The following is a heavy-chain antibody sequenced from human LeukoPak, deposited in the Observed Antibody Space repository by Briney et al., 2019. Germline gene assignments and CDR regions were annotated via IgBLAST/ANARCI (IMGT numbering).Heavy chain of an antibody. J-gene: IGHJ4*02. CDR1: GYTFTSYD. V-gene: IGHV1-8*03. CDR3: ATRRYSSGHTGGVFGY. CDR2: MNPNSGNT. Sequence: ASVKVSCKASGYTFTSYDINWVRQATGQGLEWMGWMNPNSGNTGYAQKFQGRVTITRNTSISTAYMELSSLRSEDTAVYYCATRRYSSGHTGGVFGYWGQGTLVTVSS. D-gene: IGHD6-19*01.